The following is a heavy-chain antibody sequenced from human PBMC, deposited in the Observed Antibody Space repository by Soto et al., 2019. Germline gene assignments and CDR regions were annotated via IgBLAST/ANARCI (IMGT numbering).Heavy chain of an antibody. V-gene: IGHV4-30-4*01. CDR1: GGSISSGDYY. CDR3: ARVASGIQLWLLFDY. D-gene: IGHD5-18*01. Sequence: QVQLQESGPGLVKPSQTLSLTCTVSGGSISSGDYYWSWIRQPPGKGLEWIGYIYYSGSTYYNPSLESRVTISVDTSKNQFSLKLSSVTAADTAVYYCARVASGIQLWLLFDYWGQGTLVTVSS. J-gene: IGHJ4*02. CDR2: IYYSGST.